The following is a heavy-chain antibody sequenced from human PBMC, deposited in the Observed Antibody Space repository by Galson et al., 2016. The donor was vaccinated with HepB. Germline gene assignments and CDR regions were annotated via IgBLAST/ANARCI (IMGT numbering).Heavy chain of an antibody. CDR3: ANINAGSFAFDI. CDR2: ISGSGGST. Sequence: SLRLACAASGFTFSSYAMSWVRQAPGKGLEWVSVISGSGGSTYYADSVKGLFTISRDNSKNTLYLQMSSLRAGDTAMYYCANINAGSFAFDIWGRGTMVTVSS. D-gene: IGHD1-26*01. CDR1: GFTFSSYA. J-gene: IGHJ3*02. V-gene: IGHV3-23*01.